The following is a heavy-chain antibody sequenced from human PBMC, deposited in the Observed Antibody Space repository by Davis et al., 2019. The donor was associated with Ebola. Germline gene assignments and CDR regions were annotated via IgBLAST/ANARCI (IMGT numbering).Heavy chain of an antibody. J-gene: IGHJ3*02. CDR1: GGNFVTYA. D-gene: IGHD3-10*01. V-gene: IGHV1-69*13. Sequence: SAQVSCKASGGNFVTYAFSWVRQAPGQGLEWMGGTIPMFGTADYAQKFQGRFTITADESTNTVYMDLTSLRSDDTAVYFCARGVRAAQDAFDIWGQGTMVIVSS. CDR3: ARGVRAAQDAFDI. CDR2: TIPMFGTA.